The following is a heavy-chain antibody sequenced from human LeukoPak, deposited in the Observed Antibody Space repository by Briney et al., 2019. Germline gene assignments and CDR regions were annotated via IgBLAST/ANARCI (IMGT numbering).Heavy chain of an antibody. V-gene: IGHV5-51*01. D-gene: IGHD5-12*01. CDR2: IYPGAASDT. Sequence: GESLKISCKGSGYSFTSYWIGWVRQMPGKGLEWMGIIYPGAASDTRYSPSFQGQVTFSADKSISTAYLQWSSLKASDTAMYYCARERGGSGYDSGLDFDYWGQGTLVTVSS. CDR3: ARERGGSGYDSGLDFDY. CDR1: GYSFTSYW. J-gene: IGHJ4*02.